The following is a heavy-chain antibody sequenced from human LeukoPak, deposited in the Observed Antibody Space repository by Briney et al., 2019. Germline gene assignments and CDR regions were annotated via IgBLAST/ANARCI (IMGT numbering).Heavy chain of an antibody. J-gene: IGHJ4*02. CDR1: GGSISSSSYY. Sequence: SETLSLTCTVSGGSISSSSYYWGWIRQPPGKGLEWIGSIYYSGSTYYNPSLKSRVTISVDTSENQFSLKLSSVTAADTAVYYCARDGAIVVVTAIGGFDYWGQGTLVTVSS. CDR2: IYYSGST. V-gene: IGHV4-39*07. CDR3: ARDGAIVVVTAIGGFDY. D-gene: IGHD2-21*02.